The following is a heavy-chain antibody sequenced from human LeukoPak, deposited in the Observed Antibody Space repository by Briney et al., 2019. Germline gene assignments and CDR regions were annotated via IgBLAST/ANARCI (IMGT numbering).Heavy chain of an antibody. D-gene: IGHD3-3*01. Sequence: ASVKVSCKTSGYSFTSYGISWVRQAPGQELERMGWISGYNGNTNYAPNLQGRVTLTTDASTSTAYPDLRSLRSDDTAGYYFAEALSDDFCSSYQDSWGQGTLVTVFS. J-gene: IGHJ4*02. CDR2: ISGYNGNT. CDR3: AEALSDDFCSSYQDS. V-gene: IGHV1-18*01. CDR1: GYSFTSYG.